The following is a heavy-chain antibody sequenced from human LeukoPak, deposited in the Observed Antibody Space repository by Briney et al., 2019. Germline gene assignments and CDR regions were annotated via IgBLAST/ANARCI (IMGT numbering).Heavy chain of an antibody. CDR1: GFTFSIYA. V-gene: IGHV3-23*01. CDR2: ISGDAGTT. D-gene: IGHD3-22*01. Sequence: PGGSLRLSCAASGFTFSIYAMSWVRQAPGKGLEWVSSISGDAGTTYYADSVKGRFTISRDNSKYTLFLQMNSLRAEDTAVYYCASSAHYGYWGQGTLHSLSS. CDR3: ASSAHYGY. J-gene: IGHJ4*02.